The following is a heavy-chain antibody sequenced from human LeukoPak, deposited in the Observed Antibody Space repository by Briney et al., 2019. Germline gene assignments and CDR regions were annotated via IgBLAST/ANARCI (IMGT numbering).Heavy chain of an antibody. CDR2: INHSGST. CDR1: GGSFSGYY. Sequence: PSETLSLTCAVYGGSFSGYYWSWIRQPPGKGLEWIGEINHSGSTNYNPSLKSRVTISVDTSKNQFSLKLSSVTAADTAVYYCARPTPYYFDYWGQGTLVTDSS. V-gene: IGHV4-34*01. J-gene: IGHJ4*02. CDR3: ARPTPYYFDY.